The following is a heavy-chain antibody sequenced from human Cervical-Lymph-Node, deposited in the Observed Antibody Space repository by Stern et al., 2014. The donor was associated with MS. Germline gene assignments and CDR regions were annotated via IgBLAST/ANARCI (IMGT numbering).Heavy chain of an antibody. Sequence: QVQLMQSGAEVKKPGSSVKVSCKASGGTFSSYAISWVRQAPGQGLEWMGGIIPIIGTANYAQKFQGRVTIRADESTSTAYMELSSLRSEDTAVYYCATRGSTVTTLGMDVWGQGTTVTVSS. D-gene: IGHD4-17*01. CDR2: IIPIIGTA. CDR1: GGTFSSYA. J-gene: IGHJ6*01. CDR3: ATRGSTVTTLGMDV. V-gene: IGHV1-69*01.